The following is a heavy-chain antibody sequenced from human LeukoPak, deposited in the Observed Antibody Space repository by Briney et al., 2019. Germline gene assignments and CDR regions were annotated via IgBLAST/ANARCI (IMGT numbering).Heavy chain of an antibody. V-gene: IGHV3-21*01. Sequence: PGGSLRLSCAASGFTFSTYNMNWVRQAPGKGLEGVSSITSISSYIYYADSVKGRFTISRDNAKNSLYLQMNSLRAEDTAVYYCARDPYSGRYGDYYYYYMDVWGKGTTVTISS. CDR3: ARDPYSGRYGDYYYYYMDV. CDR1: GFTFSTYN. J-gene: IGHJ6*03. D-gene: IGHD1-26*01. CDR2: ITSISSYI.